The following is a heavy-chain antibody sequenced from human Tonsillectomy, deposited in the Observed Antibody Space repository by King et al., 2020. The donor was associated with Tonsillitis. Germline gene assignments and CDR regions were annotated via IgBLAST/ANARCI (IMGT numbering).Heavy chain of an antibody. Sequence: QLVQSGGGVVQPGRSLRLSCETSGFTFSRYGMHWVRQAPGKGLEWVAVISFDGSNKHEIDSVKGRFTISRNNSKNTLYLQMNSLRAEDTAVYYCARERTYTFDWGIDHWGQGTLVTVSS. CDR3: ARERTYTFDWGIDH. J-gene: IGHJ4*02. V-gene: IGHV3-33*05. CDR2: ISFDGSNK. D-gene: IGHD7-27*01. CDR1: GFTFSRYG.